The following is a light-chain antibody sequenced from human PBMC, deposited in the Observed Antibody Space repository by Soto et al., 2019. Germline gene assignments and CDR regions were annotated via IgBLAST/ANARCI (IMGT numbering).Light chain of an antibody. Sequence: FVLTQSPGTLSLSPGERATLSCRASQTVRNNYLAWYQQKPGQAPRLLIYDASSRATGIPDRFSGSGSGTDFTLTISCLQSEDFATYYCQQYYSFPRTFGQGTKVDIK. J-gene: IGKJ1*01. CDR1: QTVRNNY. CDR3: QQYYSFPRT. CDR2: DAS. V-gene: IGKV3-20*01.